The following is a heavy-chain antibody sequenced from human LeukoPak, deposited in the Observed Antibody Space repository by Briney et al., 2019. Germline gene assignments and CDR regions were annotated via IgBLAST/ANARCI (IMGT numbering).Heavy chain of an antibody. CDR1: GYTFTGYY. J-gene: IGHJ4*02. D-gene: IGHD2-2*01. Sequence: VASVKVSCKASGYTFTGYYMHWVRQAPGQGLEWMGWINPNSGGTDYAQKFQGRVTMTRDTSISTAYMELSRLRSDDTAVYYCATSDIVVVPAASNPDYWGQGTPVTVSS. CDR2: INPNSGGT. V-gene: IGHV1-2*02. CDR3: ATSDIVVVPAASNPDY.